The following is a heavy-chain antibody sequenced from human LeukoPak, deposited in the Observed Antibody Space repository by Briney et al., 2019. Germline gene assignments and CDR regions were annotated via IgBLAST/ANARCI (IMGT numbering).Heavy chain of an antibody. CDR2: IIPIFGTA. D-gene: IGHD3-3*01. Sequence: SVKVSCKASGGTFSSYAISWVRQAPGQGLEWMGGIIPIFGTANYAQKFQGRVTITTDESTSTAYMELSSLRSEDTAVYYCARDLGDFWXGYYIGYWGXXXLXTVS. V-gene: IGHV1-69*05. CDR3: ARDLGDFWXGYYIGY. J-gene: IGHJ4*01. CDR1: GGTFSSYA.